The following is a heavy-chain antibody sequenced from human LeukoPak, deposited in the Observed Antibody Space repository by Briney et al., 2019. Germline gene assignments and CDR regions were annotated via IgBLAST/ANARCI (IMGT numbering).Heavy chain of an antibody. Sequence: ASVKVSCKASGYTLTDHYVHWVRQAPGQGLEWMGWINPNSGGTDYAQKFQGRVTMTRDTSISTAYMELSRLGSDDTAVYYCARDPRIAAVGDNNWFDPWGQGTLVTVFS. CDR1: GYTLTDHY. V-gene: IGHV1-2*02. D-gene: IGHD6-13*01. CDR3: ARDPRIAAVGDNNWFDP. J-gene: IGHJ5*02. CDR2: INPNSGGT.